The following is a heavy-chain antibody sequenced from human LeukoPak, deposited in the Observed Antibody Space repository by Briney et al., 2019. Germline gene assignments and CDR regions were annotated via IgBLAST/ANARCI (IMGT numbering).Heavy chain of an antibody. CDR2: IIPILGIA. CDR3: ARDLYYDILTGYYSHYYYYMDV. V-gene: IGHV1-69*04. D-gene: IGHD3-9*01. J-gene: IGHJ6*03. CDR1: GGTFSNYT. Sequence: SVKVSCKASGGTFSNYTISWVRQAPGQGLEWMGRIIPILGIANYAQKFQGRVTITADKSTSTAYMELSTLRSEDTAVYYCARDLYYDILTGYYSHYYYYMDVWGKGTTVTVSS.